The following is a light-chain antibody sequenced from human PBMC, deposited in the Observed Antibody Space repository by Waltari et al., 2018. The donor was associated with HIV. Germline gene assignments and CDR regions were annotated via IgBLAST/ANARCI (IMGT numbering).Light chain of an antibody. J-gene: IGKJ2*01. CDR3: LQDYIFPYT. V-gene: IGKV1-6*01. CDR2: GSS. Sequence: IQMTQSPSSLSASGGDRVTISCRASQGIANDLSWYQHKPGKAPRLLIYGSSTLQSGVSSRFSGGGSDTHFTLTISGLQPEDFATYYCLQDYIFPYTFGQGTTLEI. CDR1: QGIAND.